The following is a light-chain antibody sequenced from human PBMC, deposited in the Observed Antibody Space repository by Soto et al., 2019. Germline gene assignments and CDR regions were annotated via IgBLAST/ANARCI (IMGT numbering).Light chain of an antibody. CDR3: SSYTGSSTLVV. CDR2: DVT. J-gene: IGLJ2*01. Sequence: QSALTQPASVSGSPGQSITISCTGTSSDVGGYNFVSWYQHHPGKAPKVMIYDVTNRPSGVSNWFSGSKSGNTASLTISGLQAEDEADYYCSSYTGSSTLVVFGGGTKLTVL. CDR1: SSDVGGYNF. V-gene: IGLV2-14*03.